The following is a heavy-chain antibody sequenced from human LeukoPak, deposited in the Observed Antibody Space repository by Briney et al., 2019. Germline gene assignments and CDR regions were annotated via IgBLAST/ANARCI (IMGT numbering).Heavy chain of an antibody. CDR2: IYDSGST. D-gene: IGHD1-26*01. Sequence: SETLSLTCTVSGGSISSYSWSWIRQPPGKGLEWIGYIYDSGSTSYNPSLKSRVTISVDTSKNQFSLRLSSVIAADTAVYYCARDRRWDLLHAFDIWGQGTMVTVSS. V-gene: IGHV4-59*12. J-gene: IGHJ3*02. CDR1: GGSISSYS. CDR3: ARDRRWDLLHAFDI.